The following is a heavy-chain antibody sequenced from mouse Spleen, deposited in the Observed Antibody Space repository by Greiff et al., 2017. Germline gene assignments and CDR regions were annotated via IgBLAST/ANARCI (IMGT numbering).Heavy chain of an antibody. CDR1: GFSLTSYG. CDR3: ARHEGGNYGFAY. J-gene: IGHJ3*01. D-gene: IGHD2-1*01. CDR2: IWSDGST. Sequence: QVQLKQSGPGLVAPSQSLSITCTISGFSLTSYGVHWVRQPPGKGLEWLVVIWSDGSTTYNSALKSRLSISKDNSKSQVFLKMNSLQTDDTAMYYCARHEGGNYGFAYWGQGTLVTVSA. V-gene: IGHV2-6-1*01.